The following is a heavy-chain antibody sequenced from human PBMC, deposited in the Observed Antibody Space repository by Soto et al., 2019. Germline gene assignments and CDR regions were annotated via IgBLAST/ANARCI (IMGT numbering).Heavy chain of an antibody. CDR1: GGSFSSYA. Sequence: SVKVSWKASGGSFSSYAISLVRQAPGQGLEWMGGIIPIFGTANYAQKFQGRVTITADESTSTAYMELSSLRSEDTAVYYCARDPAATTDYYYYYGMDVWGQGTTVTVSS. CDR2: IIPIFGTA. D-gene: IGHD6-13*01. CDR3: ARDPAATTDYYYYYGMDV. V-gene: IGHV1-69*01. J-gene: IGHJ6*02.